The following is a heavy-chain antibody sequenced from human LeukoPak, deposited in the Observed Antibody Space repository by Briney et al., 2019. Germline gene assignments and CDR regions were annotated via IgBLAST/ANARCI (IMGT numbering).Heavy chain of an antibody. V-gene: IGHV4-4*07. CDR3: ARDQNYYYGMDV. J-gene: IGHJ6*02. Sequence: SETLSLTCTVSGGSISSYYWSWLRQPAGKGLEWLGRIYTSGSTNYNPSLKSRVTMSVDTSKDQFSLKLSSVTAADTAVYYCARDQNYYYGMDVWGQGTTVTVSS. CDR1: GGSISSYY. CDR2: IYTSGST.